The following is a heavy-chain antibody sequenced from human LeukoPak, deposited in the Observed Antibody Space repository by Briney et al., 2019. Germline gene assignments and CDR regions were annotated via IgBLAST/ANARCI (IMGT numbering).Heavy chain of an antibody. Sequence: SETLSLTCTVSGGSISSGDYYWSWIRHPPGKGLEWIGYIYYSGSTYYNPSLKSRVTISVDTSKNQFSLKLSSVTAADTAVYYCARDGRSSYCSGGSCPHWFDPWGQGTLVTVSS. CDR2: IYYSGST. CDR3: ARDGRSSYCSGGSCPHWFDP. J-gene: IGHJ5*02. D-gene: IGHD2-15*01. V-gene: IGHV4-30-4*01. CDR1: GGSISSGDYY.